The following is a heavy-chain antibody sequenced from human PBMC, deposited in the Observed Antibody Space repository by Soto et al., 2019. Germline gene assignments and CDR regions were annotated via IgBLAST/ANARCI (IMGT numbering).Heavy chain of an antibody. CDR2: FDYGGST. CDR3: ARHHHNAWFDF. V-gene: IGHV4-39*01. CDR1: GGSITSNNYY. Sequence: SETLSLTCSVSGGSITSNNYYGAWIRQPPGKGLEWIGSFDYGGSTYYTPPLKSRVTISVDTSKNQFALKLSSVTATDTAVYYGARHHHNAWFDFWGQGTLVTISS. J-gene: IGHJ5*01.